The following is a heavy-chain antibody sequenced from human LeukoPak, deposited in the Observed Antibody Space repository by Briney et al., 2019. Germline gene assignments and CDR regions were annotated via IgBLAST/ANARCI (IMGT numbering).Heavy chain of an antibody. V-gene: IGHV3-30-3*01. D-gene: IGHD4-17*01. CDR2: ISYDGSNK. J-gene: IGHJ4*02. CDR3: ARATQGSTTPNYFDY. Sequence: GGSLRLSCAASGFTFSSYAMSWVRQAPGKGLEWVAVISYDGSNKYYADSVKGRFTISRDNSKNTLYLQMNSLRAEDTAVYYCARATQGSTTPNYFDYWGQGTLVTVSS. CDR1: GFTFSSYA.